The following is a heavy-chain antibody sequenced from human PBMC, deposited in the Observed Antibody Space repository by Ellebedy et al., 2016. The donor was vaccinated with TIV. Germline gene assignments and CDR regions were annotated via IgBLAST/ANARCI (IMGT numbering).Heavy chain of an antibody. CDR2: IYYSGST. D-gene: IGHD6-6*01. V-gene: IGHV4-59*08. J-gene: IGHJ4*02. CDR3: ARAPRIGSSSIGIY. CDR1: GGSISSYY. Sequence: SETLSLTXTVSGGSISSYYWSWIRQPPGKGLEWIGYIYYSGSTNYNPSLKSRVTISVDTSKNQFSLKLSSVTAADTAVYYCARAPRIGSSSIGIYWGQGTLVTVSS.